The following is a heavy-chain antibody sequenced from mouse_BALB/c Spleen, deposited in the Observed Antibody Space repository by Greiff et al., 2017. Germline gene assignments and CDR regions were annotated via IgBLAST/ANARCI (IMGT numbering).Heavy chain of an antibody. J-gene: IGHJ3*01. Sequence: VQLKESGPGLVAPSQSLSITCTVSGFSLTSYGVHWVRQPPGKGLEWLGMIWGDGSTDYNSALKSRLSISKDNSKSQVFLKMNSLQTDDTARYYCARMEGSWFAYWGQGTLVTVSA. D-gene: IGHD3-3*01. CDR2: IWGDGST. CDR1: GFSLTSYG. CDR3: ARMEGSWFAY. V-gene: IGHV2-6-7*01.